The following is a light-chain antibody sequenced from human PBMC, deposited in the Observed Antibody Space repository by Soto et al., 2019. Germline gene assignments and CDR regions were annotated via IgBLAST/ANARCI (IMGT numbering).Light chain of an antibody. V-gene: IGLV1-51*02. Sequence: QSVLTQPPSVSAAPGQKVTISCSGSSSNIGNNDVSWYQQLPGTAPKLLIYENNKGPSGIPDRFSGSKSGTSATLGITGLQTGDETYYYCGTWDSSLSAWVFGGGTKLTVL. CDR1: SSNIGNND. CDR3: GTWDSSLSAWV. J-gene: IGLJ3*02. CDR2: ENN.